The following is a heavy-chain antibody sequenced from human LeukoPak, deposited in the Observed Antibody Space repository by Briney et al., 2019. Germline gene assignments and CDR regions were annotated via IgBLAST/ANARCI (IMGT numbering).Heavy chain of an antibody. CDR3: ATSPGRVP. CDR1: GLTFSSYW. CDR2: IKQDGSEK. J-gene: IGHJ5*02. Sequence: GGSLRLTCAASGLTFSSYWMSWVRQAPGKGLEWVANIKQDGSEKYYVDSVKGRFTISRDNAKNSLYLQMNSLRAEDTAVYYCATSPGRVPWGQGTLVTVSS. D-gene: IGHD5-24*01. V-gene: IGHV3-7*01.